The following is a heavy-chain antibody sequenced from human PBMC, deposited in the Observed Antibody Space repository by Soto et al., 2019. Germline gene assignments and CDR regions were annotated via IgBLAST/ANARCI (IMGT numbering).Heavy chain of an antibody. CDR1: GFTFSGYE. CDR3: AREVVVFGVIIPTPMDV. J-gene: IGHJ6*02. D-gene: IGHD3-22*01. V-gene: IGHV3-48*03. Sequence: GGSLRLSCAASGFTFSGYEMNWVRQAPGKGLGWVSYISGSGSTIYYADSVKGRFTISRDNAKDSLYLQMNSLRAEDTAVYYCAREVVVFGVIIPTPMDVWGQGTTVTVSS. CDR2: ISGSGSTI.